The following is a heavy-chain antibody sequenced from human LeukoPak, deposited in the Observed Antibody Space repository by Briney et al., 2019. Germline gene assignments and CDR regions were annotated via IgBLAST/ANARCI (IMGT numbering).Heavy chain of an antibody. Sequence: HPGGSLRLSCAASGFTFSSYAMSWVRQAPGKGLEWVSAISGSGGSTYYADSVKGRFTISRDNSKNTLYLQMNSLRAEDTAVYYCAKDREYYDFWSGYYTGLDYWGQGTLVTVSS. J-gene: IGHJ4*02. CDR1: GFTFSSYA. CDR2: ISGSGGST. V-gene: IGHV3-23*01. D-gene: IGHD3-3*01. CDR3: AKDREYYDFWSGYYTGLDY.